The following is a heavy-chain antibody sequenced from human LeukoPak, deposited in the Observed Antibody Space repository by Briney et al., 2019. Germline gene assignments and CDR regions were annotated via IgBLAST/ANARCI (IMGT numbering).Heavy chain of an antibody. Sequence: GGSLRLSCAASGFTFSSYAMSWVRQPPGKGLEWVSGISGGGTHYADSVKGRFTISRDNSKNTLYLQMNSLRAEDTAIYYCAKGGDYVWGSYRPVWGQGTLVTVSS. CDR2: ISGGGT. V-gene: IGHV3-23*01. D-gene: IGHD3-16*02. CDR3: AKGGDYVWGSYRPV. CDR1: GFTFSSYA. J-gene: IGHJ4*02.